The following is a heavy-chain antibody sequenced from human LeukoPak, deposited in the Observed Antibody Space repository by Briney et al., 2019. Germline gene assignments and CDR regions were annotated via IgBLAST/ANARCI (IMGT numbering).Heavy chain of an antibody. Sequence: GASVKVSCKTSGYTFINYGISWVRQAPGQGLEWMGWISAYSGNTNYAQKFQGRVTMTTDTSTTTVYMDLRRLRSDDTAVYYCARDAAHSGHYSGSFYWGQGTLVTVSS. V-gene: IGHV1-18*01. CDR2: ISAYSGNT. CDR1: GYTFINYG. D-gene: IGHD4-17*01. CDR3: ARDAAHSGHYSGSFY. J-gene: IGHJ4*02.